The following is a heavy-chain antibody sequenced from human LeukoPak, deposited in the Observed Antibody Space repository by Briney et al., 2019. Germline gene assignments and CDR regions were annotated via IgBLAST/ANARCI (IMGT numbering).Heavy chain of an antibody. CDR2: ISNDGSSR. CDR3: VSGTCGGSCYILDY. Sequence: GGSLRLSCEASEFTFSNYGMHWVRQAPGKGLEWLAVISNDGSSRQYRDSVKGRFTVSRDNSKNTLYLQMNSLRAEGTAVYYCVSGTCGGSCYILDYWGQGTLVTVSS. V-gene: IGHV3-30*03. J-gene: IGHJ4*02. CDR1: EFTFSNYG. D-gene: IGHD2-15*01.